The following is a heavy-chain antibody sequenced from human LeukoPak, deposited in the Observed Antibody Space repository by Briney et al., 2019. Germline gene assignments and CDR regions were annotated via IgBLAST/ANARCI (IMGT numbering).Heavy chain of an antibody. V-gene: IGHV4-4*02. Sequence: PSETLSLTCAVSGGSISSSNWWSWVRQPPGKGLEWIGEIYHSGSTNYNPSLKSRVTISVDKSKNQFSLKLSSVTAADTAVYYCASAGIQLWSDPRALRFDPWGQGTLVTVSS. CDR1: GGSISSSNW. J-gene: IGHJ5*02. CDR2: IYHSGST. D-gene: IGHD5-18*01. CDR3: ASAGIQLWSDPRALRFDP.